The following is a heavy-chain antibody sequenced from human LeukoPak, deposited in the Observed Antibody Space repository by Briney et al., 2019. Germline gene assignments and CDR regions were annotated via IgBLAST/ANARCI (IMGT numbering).Heavy chain of an antibody. CDR1: GYTFTGYY. CDR2: INPNSGGT. D-gene: IGHD3-9*01. Sequence: ASVKVSCKASGYTFTGYYVHWVRQAPGQGLEWMGRINPNSGGTNYAQKFQGRVTMTRDTSISTAYMELSRLRSDDTAVYYCARDDYDILTGYYKFFDYWGQGTLVTVSS. V-gene: IGHV1-2*06. CDR3: ARDDYDILTGYYKFFDY. J-gene: IGHJ4*02.